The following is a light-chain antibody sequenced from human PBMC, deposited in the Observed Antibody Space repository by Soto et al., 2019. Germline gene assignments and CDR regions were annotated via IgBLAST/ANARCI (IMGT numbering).Light chain of an antibody. V-gene: IGLV2-8*01. J-gene: IGLJ1*01. Sequence: QSALTQPPSASGSPGQSVTISCTGTSSDVGHYYYVSWYQQHPGKAPKLMIYEVTKRPSGVPDRFSGSKSGNTASLTVSGLQPEDEADYYCSSYVGSNSFVFGTGTKLTGL. CDR1: SSDVGHYYY. CDR2: EVT. CDR3: SSYVGSNSFV.